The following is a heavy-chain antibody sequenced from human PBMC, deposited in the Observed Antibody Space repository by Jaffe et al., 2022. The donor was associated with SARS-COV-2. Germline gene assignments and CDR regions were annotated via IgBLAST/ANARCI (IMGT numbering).Heavy chain of an antibody. CDR3: ARERDDFWSGYRDSQSGGMDV. D-gene: IGHD3-3*01. CDR1: GFTFSSYS. V-gene: IGHV3-21*01. J-gene: IGHJ6*02. Sequence: EVQLVESGGGLVKPGGSLRLSCAASGFTFSSYSMNWVRQAPGKGLEWVSSISSSSSYIYYADSVKGRFTISRDNAKNSLYLQMNSLRAEDTAVYYCARERDDFWSGYRDSQSGGMDVWGQGTTVTVSS. CDR2: ISSSSSYI.